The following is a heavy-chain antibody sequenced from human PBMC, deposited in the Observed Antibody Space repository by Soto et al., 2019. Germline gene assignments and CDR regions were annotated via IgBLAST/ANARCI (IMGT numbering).Heavy chain of an antibody. CDR3: TRDSQLRYFDSAPPRNWFDP. V-gene: IGHV3-21*06. CDR1: GFMFSGFS. CDR2: ISGTGSYI. J-gene: IGHJ5*02. D-gene: IGHD3-9*01. Sequence: EMQLVESGGGPVKPGGSLRLSCAASGFMFSGFSMNWVRQAPGKGLEWVSSISGTGSYIFYADSVKGRFTISRDNAKNSLSLQMHSLRGEDTAVYYCTRDSQLRYFDSAPPRNWFDPWGQGTLVTVSS.